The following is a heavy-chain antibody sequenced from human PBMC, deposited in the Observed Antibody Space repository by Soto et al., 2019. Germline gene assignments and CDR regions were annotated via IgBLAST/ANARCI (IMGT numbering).Heavy chain of an antibody. J-gene: IGHJ3*02. V-gene: IGHV3-49*03. Sequence: GGSLRLSCTASGFTFGDYAMSWFRQAPGKGLEWVGFIRSKAYGGTTEYAASVKGRFTISRDDSKSIAYLQMNSLKTEDTAVYYCTRDELSPGSIAAQFKDAFDIWGQGTMVTVSS. CDR3: TRDELSPGSIAAQFKDAFDI. CDR2: IRSKAYGGTT. D-gene: IGHD6-6*01. CDR1: GFTFGDYA.